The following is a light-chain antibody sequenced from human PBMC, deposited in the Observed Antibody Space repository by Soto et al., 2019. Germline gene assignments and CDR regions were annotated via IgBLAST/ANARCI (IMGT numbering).Light chain of an antibody. V-gene: IGKV3-20*01. CDR2: GAS. CDR3: QHYGSPSWT. CDR1: QTVSNNY. Sequence: EIVMTQSPATLSVSPGERATLSCRASQTVSNNYLAWYQQKPGQAPRLLIYGASSRATGIPDKFSGSGSGTDFTLTISRLEPDDFAVYYCQHYGSPSWTFGQGTKVDI. J-gene: IGKJ1*01.